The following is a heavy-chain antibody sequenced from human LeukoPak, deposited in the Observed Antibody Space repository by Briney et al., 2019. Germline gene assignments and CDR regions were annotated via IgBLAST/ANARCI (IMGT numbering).Heavy chain of an antibody. J-gene: IGHJ6*03. CDR2: ISYDESNK. CDR3: AKDLSGTGSYCMDV. V-gene: IGHV3-30*18. D-gene: IGHD3/OR15-3a*01. CDR1: GFTFSNYD. Sequence: GGSLRLSCAASGFTFSNYDMHWVRQAPGKGLEWVALISYDESNKWYADSVRGRFTISRDNSKNTVYLQMNSLEPEDTAMYYCAKDLSGTGSYCMDVWGKGTTVTVSS.